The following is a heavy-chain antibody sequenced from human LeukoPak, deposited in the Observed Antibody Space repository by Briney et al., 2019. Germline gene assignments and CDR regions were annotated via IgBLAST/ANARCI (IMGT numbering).Heavy chain of an antibody. CDR2: IRSKAYGGTT. CDR3: TRRTRSASGYSY. CDR1: GFTFGDYA. Sequence: GGSLRLSCTASGFTFGDYAMSWVRQAPGKGLEWGGFIRSKAYGGTTEYAASVKGRFTISRGDSKSIAYLQMNSLKTEDTAVYYCTRRTRSASGYSYWGQGTLVTVSS. J-gene: IGHJ4*02. V-gene: IGHV3-49*04. D-gene: IGHD3-22*01.